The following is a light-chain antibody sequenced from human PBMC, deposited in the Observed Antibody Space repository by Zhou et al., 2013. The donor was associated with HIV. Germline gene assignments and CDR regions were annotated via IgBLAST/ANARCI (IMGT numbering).Light chain of an antibody. CDR3: QHRSNWPRVT. V-gene: IGKV3-11*01. J-gene: IGKJ4*01. CDR1: QSVSSRF. Sequence: EIVLTQSPGTLSLSPGERATLSCRASQSVSSRFLAWYQQKPGQAPRLLIYDASNRATGIPARFSGSGSGTDFTLTISSLEPEDFAVYFCQHRSNWPRVTFGGGTKVEIK. CDR2: DAS.